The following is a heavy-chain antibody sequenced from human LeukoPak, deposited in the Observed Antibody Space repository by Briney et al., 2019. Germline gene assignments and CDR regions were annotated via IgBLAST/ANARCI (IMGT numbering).Heavy chain of an antibody. D-gene: IGHD3-22*01. CDR2: IKQDGSEK. CDR3: ARTMIVGAYYYGMDV. CDR1: GFTFSSYW. V-gene: IGHV3-7*01. Sequence: GGSLRLSCTASGFTFSSYWMSWVRQAPGKGLEWVANIKQDGSEKYYVDSVKGRFTISRDNAKNSLYLQMNSLRAEDTAVYYCARTMIVGAYYYGMDVWGQGTTVTVSS. J-gene: IGHJ6*02.